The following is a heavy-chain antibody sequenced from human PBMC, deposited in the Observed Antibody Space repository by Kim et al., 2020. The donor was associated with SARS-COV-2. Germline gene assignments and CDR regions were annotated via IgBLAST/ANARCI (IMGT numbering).Heavy chain of an antibody. CDR2: IYYSGST. CDR3: ARDAISRGYSGYDRNYYYYYGMDV. CDR1: GGSISSGGYY. J-gene: IGHJ6*02. D-gene: IGHD5-12*01. V-gene: IGHV4-31*03. Sequence: SETLSLTCTVSGGSISSGGYYWSWIRQHPGKGLEWIGYIYYSGSTYYNPSLKSRVTISVDTSKNQFSLKLSSVTAADTAVYYCARDAISRGYSGYDRNYYYYYGMDVWGQGTTVTVSS.